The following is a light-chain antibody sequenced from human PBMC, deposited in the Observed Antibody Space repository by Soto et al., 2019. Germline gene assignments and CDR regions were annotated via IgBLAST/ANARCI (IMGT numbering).Light chain of an antibody. Sequence: DIQRTHSPSSVSASVGDRVTITFLASQGISSWLAWYQQKPGKAPKLMIYAAYSLQSGVQSRFSGSGSGTDFTLTIRSMQPEDFATYYCKQANSFQLNFGGGNKVDIK. V-gene: IGKV1-12*01. CDR2: AAY. CDR1: QGISSW. CDR3: KQANSFQLN. J-gene: IGKJ4*01.